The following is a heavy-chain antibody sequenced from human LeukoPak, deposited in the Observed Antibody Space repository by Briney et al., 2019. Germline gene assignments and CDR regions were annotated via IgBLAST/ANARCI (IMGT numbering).Heavy chain of an antibody. D-gene: IGHD3-16*01. V-gene: IGHV3-11*03. CDR2: ISSSNSYT. Sequence: PGGSLRLSCAASGFTFSDYYMSWIRQAPGKGLEWVSYISSSNSYTNYADSVKGRFYADSVKGRFTISRDNSKNTLYLQMNSLRAEDTAVYYCAKRDFMITFGGDPEDGMDVWGQGTTVTVSS. J-gene: IGHJ6*02. CDR1: GFTFSDYY. CDR3: AKRDFMITFGGDPEDGMDV.